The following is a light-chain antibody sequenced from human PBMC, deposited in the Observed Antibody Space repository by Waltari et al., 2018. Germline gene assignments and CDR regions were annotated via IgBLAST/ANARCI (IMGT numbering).Light chain of an antibody. CDR1: QGISRH. J-gene: IGKJ5*01. CDR3: QKLDNYPPPT. CDR2: DVS. V-gene: IGKV1-9*01. Sequence: DFQLTQSPSFLSASVGDRVTITCRASQGISRHFAWYQEKPGEAPKRLIYDVSTLQSGVPSRCSGSGFGTEFTRTISSLQPEDSATYYCQKLDNYPPPTFGQGTRLEI.